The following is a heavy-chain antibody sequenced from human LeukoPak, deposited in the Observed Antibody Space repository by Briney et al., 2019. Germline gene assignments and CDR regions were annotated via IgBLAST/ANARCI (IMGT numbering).Heavy chain of an antibody. CDR1: GGSISSYY. J-gene: IGHJ4*02. CDR3: ARSGYSSGWISY. V-gene: IGHV4-4*07. D-gene: IGHD6-19*01. Sequence: SETLSLTCTVSGGSISSYYWSWIRQPAGKGLEWIGRIYTSGSTNYNPSLKSRITMSVDTSKNQFSLKLSSVTAADTAVYYCARSGYSSGWISYRGQGTLVTVSS. CDR2: IYTSGST.